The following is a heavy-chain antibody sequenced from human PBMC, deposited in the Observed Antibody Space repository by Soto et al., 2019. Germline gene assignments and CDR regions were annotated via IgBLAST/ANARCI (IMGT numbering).Heavy chain of an antibody. Sequence: PSETLSLTCTASGGSIRSYDWSCIRQPPGKGLEWIGYIYYSGSTNYTPSLKSRVTISVDTSKNQFSLKLSSVTAADTAVYYCARGHKDDNWSFDPWGQGTLVTVSS. D-gene: IGHD1-20*01. CDR1: GGSIRSYD. CDR3: ARGHKDDNWSFDP. V-gene: IGHV4-59*01. CDR2: IYYSGST. J-gene: IGHJ5*02.